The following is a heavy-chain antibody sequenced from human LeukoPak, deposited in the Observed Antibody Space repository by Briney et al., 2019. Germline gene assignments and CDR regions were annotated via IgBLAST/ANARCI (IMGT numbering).Heavy chain of an antibody. CDR3: ARDSGIAAAGTWGPNDY. J-gene: IGHJ4*02. Sequence: NTGGSLRLSCTASGFSVSHNYMNWVRQAPGKGLEWVSSISSSSSYIYYADSVKGRFTISRDNAKNSLYLQMNSLRAEDTAVYYCARDSGIAAAGTWGPNDYWGQGTLVTVSS. CDR1: GFSVSHNY. V-gene: IGHV3-21*01. CDR2: ISSSSSYI. D-gene: IGHD6-13*01.